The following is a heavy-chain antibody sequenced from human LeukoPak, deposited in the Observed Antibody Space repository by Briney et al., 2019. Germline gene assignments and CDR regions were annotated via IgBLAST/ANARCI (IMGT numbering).Heavy chain of an antibody. CDR3: ARGYEPTVAGIRSAGYYFDY. Sequence: SQTLSLTCAVSGGSISSGGYSWSWIRQPPGKGLEWIGYIYHSGSTYYNPSLKSRVTISVDTSKNQFSLKLSSVTAADTAVYYCARGYEPTVAGIRSAGYYFDYWGQGTLVTVSS. CDR2: IYHSGST. V-gene: IGHV4-30-2*01. J-gene: IGHJ4*02. D-gene: IGHD6-19*01. CDR1: GGSISSGGYS.